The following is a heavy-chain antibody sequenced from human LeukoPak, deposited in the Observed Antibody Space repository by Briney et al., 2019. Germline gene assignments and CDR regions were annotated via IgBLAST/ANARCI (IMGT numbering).Heavy chain of an antibody. V-gene: IGHV3-30-3*01. J-gene: IGHJ4*02. CDR3: ARGSIDEPDY. D-gene: IGHD6-6*01. Sequence: GRSLRVSCAASGFTFSSYAMHWVRQAPGNGLEWVAVISYDGSNKYYADSVKGRFTISRDNSKNTLYLQMNSLRAEDTAVYYCARGSIDEPDYWGQGTLVTVSS. CDR2: ISYDGSNK. CDR1: GFTFSSYA.